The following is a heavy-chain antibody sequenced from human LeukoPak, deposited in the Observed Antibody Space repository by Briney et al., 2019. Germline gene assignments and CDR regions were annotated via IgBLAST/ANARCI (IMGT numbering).Heavy chain of an antibody. J-gene: IGHJ3*02. D-gene: IGHD4/OR15-4a*01. CDR1: GGSISSYY. Sequence: SETLSLTCTVSGGSISSYYWSWIRQPPGKGLEWIGYIYYSGSTNYNPSLKSRVTISVDTSKNQFSLKLSSVTVADTAVYYCARELRRARDAFDIWGQGTMVTVSS. CDR3: ARELRRARDAFDI. V-gene: IGHV4-59*01. CDR2: IYYSGST.